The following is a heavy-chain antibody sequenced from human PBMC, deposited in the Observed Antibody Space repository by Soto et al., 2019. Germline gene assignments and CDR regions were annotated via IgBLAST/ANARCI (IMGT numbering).Heavy chain of an antibody. CDR2: INWNGAST. CDR3: ARVWFGELLSPFDY. V-gene: IGHV3-20*04. CDR1: GFNFNEYG. D-gene: IGHD3-10*01. J-gene: IGHJ4*02. Sequence: GGSLRLSCAASGFNFNEYGMSWVRQAPGRGPEWVSGINWNGASTGYAESVKGRVTISRDNAKNSLYLQLNSLRAEDTALHYCARVWFGELLSPFDYWGQGAQVTVS.